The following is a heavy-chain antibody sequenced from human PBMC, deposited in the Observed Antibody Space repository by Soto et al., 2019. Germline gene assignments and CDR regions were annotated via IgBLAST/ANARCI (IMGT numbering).Heavy chain of an antibody. Sequence: KTSETLSLTCTVSDGSISNYYWTWIRQPPGKGLEWIGYIFYNGITNYNPSLKSRVTISVDTSKNQFSLKVSSVTAADTAVYYCARAGWSSSWYFDYWGQGSLVTVSS. CDR3: ARAGWSSSWYFDY. V-gene: IGHV4-59*01. D-gene: IGHD6-13*01. J-gene: IGHJ4*02. CDR1: DGSISNYY. CDR2: IFYNGIT.